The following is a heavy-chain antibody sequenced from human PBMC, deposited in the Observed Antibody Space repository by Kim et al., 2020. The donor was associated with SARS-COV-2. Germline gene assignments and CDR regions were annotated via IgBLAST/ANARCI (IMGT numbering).Heavy chain of an antibody. J-gene: IGHJ5*02. CDR2: IIPIFGTA. Sequence: SVKVSCKASGGTFSSYAISWVRQAPGQGLEWMGGIIPIFGTANYAQKFQGRVTITADESTSTAYMELSSLRSEDTAVYYCARLGLAGTMIVGNWFDPWGQGTLVTVSS. V-gene: IGHV1-69*13. D-gene: IGHD3-22*01. CDR1: GGTFSSYA. CDR3: ARLGLAGTMIVGNWFDP.